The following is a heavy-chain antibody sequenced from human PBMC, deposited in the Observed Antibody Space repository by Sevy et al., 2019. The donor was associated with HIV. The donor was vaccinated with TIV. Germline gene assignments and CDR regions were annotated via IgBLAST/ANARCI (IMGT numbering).Heavy chain of an antibody. D-gene: IGHD3-22*01. CDR3: ARDPHYYDSRGYYQFFDY. CDR1: GDSISSSNW. CDR2: IFHSGST. V-gene: IGHV4-4*02. Sequence: SETLSLTCTVSGDSISSSNWWSWVRQPPGKGLEWIGEIFHSGSTNYNPSLKSRVTISVDKSKNQLSLRLSSVTAADTAVYYCARDPHYYDSRGYYQFFDYWGQGILVTVSS. J-gene: IGHJ4*02.